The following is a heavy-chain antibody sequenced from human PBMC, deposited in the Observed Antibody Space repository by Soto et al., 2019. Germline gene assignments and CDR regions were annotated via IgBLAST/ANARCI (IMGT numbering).Heavy chain of an antibody. V-gene: IGHV4-39*01. CDR2: FFYDGYT. CDR1: GDSISGSPYF. D-gene: IGHD6-25*01. Sequence: QVQLQESGPGLVMPSETLSLTCTVSGDSISGSPYFWGWIRQPPGKRLQWIGSFFYDGYTLYTPSLERRVLISVDTSMNQFSLRLTSVAAADTAIYFCARLQAAVPHYWGQGILVTVSS. CDR3: ARLQAAVPHY. J-gene: IGHJ4*02.